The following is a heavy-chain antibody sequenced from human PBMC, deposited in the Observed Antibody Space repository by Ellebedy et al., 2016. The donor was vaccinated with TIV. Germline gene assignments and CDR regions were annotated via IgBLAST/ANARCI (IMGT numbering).Heavy chain of an antibody. CDR3: VKGNRKSRTTSLDC. J-gene: IGHJ4*02. Sequence: ESLKISCAASGSKSDAYAMHWVRQAPGKGLEWVSLVRWDGGRSNYADSVQGRFTISRDNSKNSLYLQMTSLRPEDSAFYYCVKGNRKSRTTSLDCWGQGTLVTVSS. CDR2: VRWDGGRS. D-gene: IGHD2/OR15-2a*01. CDR1: GSKSDAYA. V-gene: IGHV3-43D*03.